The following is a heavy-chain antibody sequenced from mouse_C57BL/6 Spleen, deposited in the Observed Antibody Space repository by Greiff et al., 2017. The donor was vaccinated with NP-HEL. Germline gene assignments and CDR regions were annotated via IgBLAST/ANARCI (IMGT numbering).Heavy chain of an antibody. CDR3: ARATGYYSNFFFDY. CDR2: IYPGSGST. J-gene: IGHJ2*01. D-gene: IGHD2-5*01. Sequence: QVQLQQPGAELVKPGASVKMSCKASGYTFTSYWITWVKQRPGQGLEWIGDIYPGSGSTNYNEKFKSKATLTVDTSSSTAYMQLSSLTSEDSAVYYCARATGYYSNFFFDYWGQGTTLTVSS. CDR1: GYTFTSYW. V-gene: IGHV1-55*01.